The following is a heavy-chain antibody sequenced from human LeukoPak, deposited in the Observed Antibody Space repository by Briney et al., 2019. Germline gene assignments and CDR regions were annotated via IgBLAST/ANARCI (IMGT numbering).Heavy chain of an antibody. CDR2: INHSGST. D-gene: IGHD2-15*01. CDR1: GGSFSGYY. Sequence: SETLSLTCAIYGGSFSGYYWSWIRQPPGKGLEWIGEINHSGSTNYNPSLKSRVTISVDTSKNQFSLKLSSVTAADTAVYYCARARGRVATSLWANWFDPWGQGTLVTVSS. J-gene: IGHJ5*02. V-gene: IGHV4-34*01. CDR3: ARARGRVATSLWANWFDP.